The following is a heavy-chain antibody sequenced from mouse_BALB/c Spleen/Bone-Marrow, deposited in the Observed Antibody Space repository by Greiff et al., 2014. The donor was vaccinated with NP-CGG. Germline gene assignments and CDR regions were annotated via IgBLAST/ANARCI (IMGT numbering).Heavy chain of an antibody. CDR2: INPNNGGS. CDR3: VRGFYFGNYVFAY. V-gene: IGHV1-18*01. D-gene: IGHD2-1*01. Sequence: VQLKESGPELVKPGASVKISCKTSGYTFTEYTMHWVKQSLGKSLEWIGAINPNNGGSTYSQKFKGKATLTVDKSSSTAYMELRSLTSEDSAVYYCVRGFYFGNYVFAYWGQGTLVTVSA. CDR1: GYTFTEYT. J-gene: IGHJ3*01.